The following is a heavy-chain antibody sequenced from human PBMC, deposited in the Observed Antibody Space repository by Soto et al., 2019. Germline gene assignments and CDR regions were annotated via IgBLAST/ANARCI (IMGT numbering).Heavy chain of an antibody. J-gene: IGHJ4*02. CDR2: IKQDGSEK. CDR3: ARDRRFLDHQEYYFDY. CDR1: GFTFSRYW. D-gene: IGHD3-3*01. Sequence: EVQLVESGGGLVQPGGSLRLSCAASGFTFSRYWMSWVRQAPGKGLEWVANIKQDGSEKYYVDSVKGRFTISRDNAKNSLYLQMNSLRAEDTAVYYCARDRRFLDHQEYYFDYWGQGTLVTVSS. V-gene: IGHV3-7*01.